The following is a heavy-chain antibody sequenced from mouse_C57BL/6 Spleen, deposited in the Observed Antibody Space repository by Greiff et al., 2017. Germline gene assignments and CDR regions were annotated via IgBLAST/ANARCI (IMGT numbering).Heavy chain of an antibody. Sequence: QVKLQQPGAELVMPGASVKLSCKASGYTFTSYWMHWVKQRPGQGLAWIGEIDTSDSYTNYNQKFKGKSTLTVDKSSITAYMQLSSLTSEDSAGYYCAIYGNYDYWGQGTTLTVSS. CDR1: GYTFTSYW. D-gene: IGHD2-1*01. V-gene: IGHV1-69*01. J-gene: IGHJ2*01. CDR2: IDTSDSYT. CDR3: AIYGNYDY.